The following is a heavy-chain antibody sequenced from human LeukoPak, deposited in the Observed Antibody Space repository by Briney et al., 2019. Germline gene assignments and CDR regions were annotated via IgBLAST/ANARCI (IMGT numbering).Heavy chain of an antibody. J-gene: IGHJ4*02. CDR1: GYTFTSYG. CDR3: ARGIYDSSGYYYFDY. CDR2: IRAYNGNT. Sequence: ASVKVSCKASGYTFTSYGISWVRQAPGQGLEWMGWIRAYNGNTNYAQKLQGRVTMTTDTSTSTAYMELRSLRSDDTAVYYCARGIYDSSGYYYFDYWGQGTLVTVSS. D-gene: IGHD3-22*01. V-gene: IGHV1-18*01.